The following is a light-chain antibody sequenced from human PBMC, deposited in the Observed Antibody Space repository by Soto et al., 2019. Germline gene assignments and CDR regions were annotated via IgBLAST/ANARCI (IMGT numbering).Light chain of an antibody. J-gene: IGLJ1*01. V-gene: IGLV2-8*01. Sequence: QSALTQPPSASGSPGQSVTISCTGTSSDIGSYDYVSWYQPLPDKAPKLILYEVVKRPSGVPDRFSGSKSGNTASLTVSGLQAEDEGDYYCCSYGGGNNFYVFGTGTKVTVL. CDR1: SSDIGSYDY. CDR2: EVV. CDR3: CSYGGGNNFYV.